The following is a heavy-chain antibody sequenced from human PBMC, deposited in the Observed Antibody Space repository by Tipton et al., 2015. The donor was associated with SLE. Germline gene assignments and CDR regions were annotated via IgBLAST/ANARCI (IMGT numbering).Heavy chain of an antibody. D-gene: IGHD3-22*01. Sequence: SLRLSCAASGFTFDDYGMSWVRQAPGTGLEWVSGINWNGDSTGYADSVKGRFTISRDNAKNSLYLQMNSLRAEDTALYYCASAYDSSGYYYHFDYWGQGTLVTVS. CDR3: ASAYDSSGYYYHFDY. J-gene: IGHJ4*02. CDR1: GFTFDDYG. V-gene: IGHV3-20*04. CDR2: INWNGDST.